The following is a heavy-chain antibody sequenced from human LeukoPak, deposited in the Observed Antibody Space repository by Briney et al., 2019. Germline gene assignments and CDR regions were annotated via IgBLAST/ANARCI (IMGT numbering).Heavy chain of an antibody. D-gene: IGHD3-16*02. V-gene: IGHV3-23*01. Sequence: GGSLRLSCAASGFTFSSYAMSWVRQAPGKGLEWVSAISRSGGSTYYAESVKGRFPLSNDNSKHTLYLQTNSLSAEDTAVYYCAKAIGMGSAGGFDYWGQGTLVTVSS. CDR3: AKAIGMGSAGGFDY. CDR2: ISRSGGST. J-gene: IGHJ4*02. CDR1: GFTFSSYA.